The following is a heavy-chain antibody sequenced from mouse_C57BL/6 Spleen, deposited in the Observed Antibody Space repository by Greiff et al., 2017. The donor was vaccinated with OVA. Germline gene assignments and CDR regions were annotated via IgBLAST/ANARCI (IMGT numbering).Heavy chain of an antibody. J-gene: IGHJ2*02. Sequence: QVQLQQSGAELVKPGASVKISCKASGYAFSSYWMNWVKQRPGKGLEWIGQIYPGDGDTNSNGKFKGKATMTTDKSSSTAYMQRSSLTAVDSSVYFCARSLYDYDPYWGQGTSLTVSS. D-gene: IGHD2-4*01. CDR3: ARSLYDYDPY. CDR1: GYAFSSYW. V-gene: IGHV1-80*01. CDR2: IYPGDGDT.